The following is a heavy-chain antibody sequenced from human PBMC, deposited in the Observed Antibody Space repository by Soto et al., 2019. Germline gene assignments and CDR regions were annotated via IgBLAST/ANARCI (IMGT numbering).Heavy chain of an antibody. D-gene: IGHD3-10*01. CDR2: IYYSGST. J-gene: IGHJ6*02. CDR1: GGTISSDGNY. V-gene: IGHV4-31*03. Sequence: SVTLSLTCTVSGGTISSDGNYWSWIRQHPGKGLEWIGYIYYSGSTYYNPSLKSRVTISVDTSKNQFSLKLNSVTAADTAVYYCARARMVRGIIYYYGMDVWGQGTTVTVSS. CDR3: ARARMVRGIIYYYGMDV.